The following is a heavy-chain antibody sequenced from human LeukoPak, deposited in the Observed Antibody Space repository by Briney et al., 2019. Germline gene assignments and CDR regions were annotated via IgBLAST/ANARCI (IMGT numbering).Heavy chain of an antibody. CDR1: GGSISSYY. CDR2: IYYSGST. V-gene: IGHV4-59*12. J-gene: IGHJ3*02. D-gene: IGHD4-17*01. Sequence: PSETLSLTCTVSGGSISSYYWSWIRQPPGKGLEWIGYIYYSGSTNYNPSLKSRVTISVDTSKNQFSLKLSSVTAADTAVYYCARGLGRDYVAFDIWGQGTMVTASS. CDR3: ARGLGRDYVAFDI.